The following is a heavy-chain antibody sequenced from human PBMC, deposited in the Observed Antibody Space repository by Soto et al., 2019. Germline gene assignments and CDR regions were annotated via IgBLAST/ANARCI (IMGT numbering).Heavy chain of an antibody. CDR2: IGNTADTYAT. CDR1: GFSLSGSI. J-gene: IGHJ4*02. Sequence: GGSLILSCAAYGFSLSGSIMHWVRQASGQGLEWVGRIGNTADTYATVYAASVKGRFTISRDDSKNTAYLQMNSLRTEDTAMYFCSRYTGDRFDYWGPGTLVTVSS. V-gene: IGHV3-73*01. CDR3: SRYTGDRFDY. D-gene: IGHD2-21*02.